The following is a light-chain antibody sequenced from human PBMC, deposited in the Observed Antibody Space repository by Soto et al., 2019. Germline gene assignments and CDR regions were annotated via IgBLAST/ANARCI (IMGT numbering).Light chain of an antibody. V-gene: IGKV3-20*01. Sequence: EIVLRQSPGTLSLSPGEGATLSCRASQSINSFLAWYQQRRGQAPRLLIHGASNRATGIPDRFSGSGSGPDFTLTISRLEPEDFAVYYCQQYGGSPRTFGQGTKVDIK. J-gene: IGKJ1*01. CDR1: QSINSF. CDR3: QQYGGSPRT. CDR2: GAS.